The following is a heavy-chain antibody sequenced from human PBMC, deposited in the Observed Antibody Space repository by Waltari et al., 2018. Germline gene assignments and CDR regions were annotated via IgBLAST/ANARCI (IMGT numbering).Heavy chain of an antibody. CDR2: IKQDGSEK. D-gene: IGHD6-25*01. CDR3: ARGSLSGAFDI. Sequence: EVQLVESGGGLVQPGGSLRLSCAASGFTFSSYWMSWVRQAPGKGLEWVANIKQDGSEKYYVDSVKCRFTSSRDNAKNALYLQMNSLRAEDTAVYYCARGSLSGAFDIWGQGTMVTVSS. J-gene: IGHJ3*02. CDR1: GFTFSSYW. V-gene: IGHV3-7*01.